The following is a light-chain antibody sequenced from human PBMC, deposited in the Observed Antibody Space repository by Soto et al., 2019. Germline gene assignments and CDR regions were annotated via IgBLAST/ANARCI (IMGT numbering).Light chain of an antibody. Sequence: SYELTQPPSVSVSPGQTASITCSGDKLGDKYACWYQQKPGQSPVLVIYQDSKLPSGIPERFYGSNSGNTATLTISGTQAMDEDEYYCQAWESSAGVFGCGTKVTVL. CDR3: QAWESSAGV. J-gene: IGLJ1*01. CDR1: KLGDKY. CDR2: QDS. V-gene: IGLV3-1*01.